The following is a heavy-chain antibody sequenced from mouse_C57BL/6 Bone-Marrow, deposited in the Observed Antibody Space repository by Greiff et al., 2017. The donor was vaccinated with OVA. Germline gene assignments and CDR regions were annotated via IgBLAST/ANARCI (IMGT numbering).Heavy chain of an antibody. CDR3: ARGYYGSSYCYFDY. CDR2: IYPGNGDT. J-gene: IGHJ2*01. CDR1: GYTFTSYN. V-gene: IGHV1-12*01. Sequence: LQQSGAELVRPGASVKMSCKASGYTFTSYNMHWVKQTPRQGLEWIGAIYPGNGDTSYNQKFKGKATLTVDKSSSTAYMQLSSLTSEDSAVYFCARGYYGSSYCYFDYWGQGTTLTVSS. D-gene: IGHD1-1*01.